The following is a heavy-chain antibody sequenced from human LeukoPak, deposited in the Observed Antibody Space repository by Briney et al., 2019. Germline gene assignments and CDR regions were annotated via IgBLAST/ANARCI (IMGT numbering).Heavy chain of an antibody. D-gene: IGHD4-23*01. CDR2: FDPEDGET. V-gene: IGHV1-24*01. J-gene: IGHJ1*01. Sequence: ASVKVSCKASGGTFSSYAISWVRQAPGKGLEWMGGFDPEDGETIYAQKFQGRVTMTEDTSTDTAYMELSSLRSEDTAVYYCATGEIAVGTPVGVAEYFQHWGQGTLVTVSS. CDR1: GGTFSSYA. CDR3: ATGEIAVGTPVGVAEYFQH.